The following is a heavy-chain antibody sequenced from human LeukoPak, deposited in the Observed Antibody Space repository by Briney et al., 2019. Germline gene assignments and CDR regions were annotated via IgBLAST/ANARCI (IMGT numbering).Heavy chain of an antibody. CDR1: GYTFTGYY. CDR2: INPNSGGT. V-gene: IGHV1-2*02. Sequence: ASVKVSCKASGYTFTGYYMHWVRQAPGQGLEWMGWINPNSGGTNYAQKFQGRVTMTRDTSISTACMELSRLRSDDTAVYYCAREGPRISGSPRYWGQGTLVTVSS. J-gene: IGHJ4*02. D-gene: IGHD1-26*01. CDR3: AREGPRISGSPRY.